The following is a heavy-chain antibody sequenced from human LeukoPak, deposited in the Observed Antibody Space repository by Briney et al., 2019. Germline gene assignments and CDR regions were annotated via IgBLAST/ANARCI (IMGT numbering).Heavy chain of an antibody. J-gene: IGHJ4*02. D-gene: IGHD3-22*01. CDR1: GYTFTSYD. V-gene: IGHV1-18*01. CDR3: ARAGDYDSSGYYFI. CDR2: ISAYNGNT. Sequence: ASVKVSCKASGYTFTSYDINWVRQATGQGLEWMGWISAYNGNTNYAQKLQGRVTMTTDTSTSTAYMELRSLRSDDTAVYYCARAGDYDSSGYYFIWGQGTLVTVSS.